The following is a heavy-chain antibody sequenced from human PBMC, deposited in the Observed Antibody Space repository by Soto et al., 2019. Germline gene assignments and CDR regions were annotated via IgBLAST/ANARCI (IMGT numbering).Heavy chain of an antibody. CDR2: ISGSGGST. D-gene: IGHD3-9*01. J-gene: IGHJ6*02. Sequence: GGSLRLSCAASGFTFSSYAMSWVRQAPGKGLEWVSAISGSGGSTYYADSVKGRFTISRDNSKNTLYLQMNSLRAEDTAVYYCARSEDFDWFGMDVWGQGTTVTVSS. CDR3: ARSEDFDWFGMDV. V-gene: IGHV3-23*01. CDR1: GFTFSSYA.